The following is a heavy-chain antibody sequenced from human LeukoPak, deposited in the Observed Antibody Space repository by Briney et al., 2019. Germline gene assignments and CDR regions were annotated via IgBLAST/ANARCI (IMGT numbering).Heavy chain of an antibody. V-gene: IGHV3-23*01. Sequence: AGGSLRLSCAASGFTFSSYAMSWVRQAPGKGLEWVSAISGSGGSTYYADSVKGRFTISRDNSKNTLYLQMNSLRAKDTAVYYCAKEGQYQLLYFDYWGQGTLVTVSS. CDR3: AKEGQYQLLYFDY. J-gene: IGHJ4*02. D-gene: IGHD2-2*01. CDR2: ISGSGGST. CDR1: GFTFSSYA.